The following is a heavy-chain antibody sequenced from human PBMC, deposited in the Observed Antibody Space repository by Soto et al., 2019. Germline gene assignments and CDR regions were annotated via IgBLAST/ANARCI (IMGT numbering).Heavy chain of an antibody. CDR1: GGSINSNNW. CDR3: AFPATNDFDY. CDR2: VYHSGST. D-gene: IGHD4-4*01. Sequence: PSETLSLTCAVSGGSINSNNWWSWVRQPPGKGLEWIGEVYHSGSTNYNPPLKSRVAISMDQSKNLFSLTLSSVTAADTAVYYCAFPATNDFDYWGQGSLVTVSS. J-gene: IGHJ4*02. V-gene: IGHV4-4*02.